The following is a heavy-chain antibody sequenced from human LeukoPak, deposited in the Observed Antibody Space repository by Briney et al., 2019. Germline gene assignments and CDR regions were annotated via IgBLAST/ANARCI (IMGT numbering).Heavy chain of an antibody. V-gene: IGHV1-2*02. CDR3: ASGPTRYSPHPYFDY. CDR1: GYTFTAYY. D-gene: IGHD5-18*01. Sequence: GASVKVSCKASGYTFTAYYMHWVRLAPGQGLEWMGWINPNSGGTNYAQKFQGRVTMTRDTIFNTVYMELRRLTSDDTAVYSCASGPTRYSPHPYFDYWGQGTLVTVSS. CDR2: INPNSGGT. J-gene: IGHJ4*02.